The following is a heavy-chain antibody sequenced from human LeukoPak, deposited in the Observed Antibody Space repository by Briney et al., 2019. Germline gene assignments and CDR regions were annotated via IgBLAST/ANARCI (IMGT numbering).Heavy chain of an antibody. Sequence: GSSVKVSCKASGYTFTSYGISWVRQAPGQGLEWMGWISAYNGNTNYAQKLQGRVTMTTDTSTSTAYMELRSLRSDDTAVYYCARDGLRFLEWLPYYYYYYMDVWGKGTTVTVSS. V-gene: IGHV1-18*01. CDR2: ISAYNGNT. J-gene: IGHJ6*03. CDR1: GYTFTSYG. D-gene: IGHD3-3*01. CDR3: ARDGLRFLEWLPYYYYYYMDV.